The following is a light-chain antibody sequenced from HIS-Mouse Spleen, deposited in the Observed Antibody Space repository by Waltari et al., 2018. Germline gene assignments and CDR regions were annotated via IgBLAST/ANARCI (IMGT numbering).Light chain of an antibody. V-gene: IGKV3-11*01. CDR3: QQRSNWPGIT. CDR1: QSVSSY. CDR2: DAS. Sequence: EIVLTQSPATLSLSPGERATLPCRASQSVSSYLAWYQQKPGQAPRLLIYDASNRATGIPARFSGSRSGTDFTLTISSLEPEDFAVYYCQQRSNWPGITFGPGTKVDIK. J-gene: IGKJ3*01.